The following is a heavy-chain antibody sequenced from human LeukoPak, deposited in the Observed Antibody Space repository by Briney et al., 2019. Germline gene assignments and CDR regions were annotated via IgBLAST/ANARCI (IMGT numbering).Heavy chain of an antibody. V-gene: IGHV3-11*01. CDR3: ARDQGTTGTTMYSPLIDY. D-gene: IGHD1-1*01. CDR2: ISSSGSTI. Sequence: PGGSLRLSCAASGFTFSDYYMSWIRQAPGKGLEWVSYISSSGSTIYYADSVKGRFTISRDNAKNSLYLQMNSLRAEDTAVYYCARDQGTTGTTMYSPLIDYWGQGTLVTVSS. CDR1: GFTFSDYY. J-gene: IGHJ4*02.